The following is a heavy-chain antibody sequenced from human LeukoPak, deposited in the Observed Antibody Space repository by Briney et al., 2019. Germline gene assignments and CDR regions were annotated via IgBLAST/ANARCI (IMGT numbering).Heavy chain of an antibody. Sequence: SETLSLTCTVSGGSISSYYWSWIRQPPRKGLEWIGYIYYSGSTNYNPSLKSRVTISVDTSKNQFSLKLSSVTAADTAVYNCARLYSSGWYFDYWGQGTLVTVSS. D-gene: IGHD6-19*01. J-gene: IGHJ4*02. CDR3: ARLYSSGWYFDY. CDR1: GGSISSYY. V-gene: IGHV4-59*01. CDR2: IYYSGST.